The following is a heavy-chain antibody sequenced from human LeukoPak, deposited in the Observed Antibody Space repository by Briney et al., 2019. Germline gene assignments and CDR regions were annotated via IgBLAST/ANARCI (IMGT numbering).Heavy chain of an antibody. CDR1: GFTFSTYW. J-gene: IGHJ4*02. CDR3: ATIYGGY. V-gene: IGHV3-7*02. D-gene: IGHD3-16*01. Sequence: GRSLRLSCAASGFTFSTYWMNWVRQAPGKGLEWVASIKKDGSETYYVDSVKGRFTISRDNAKNILYLQMNSLRGEDTAVYYCATIYGGYWGQGTLVTVSS. CDR2: IKKDGSET.